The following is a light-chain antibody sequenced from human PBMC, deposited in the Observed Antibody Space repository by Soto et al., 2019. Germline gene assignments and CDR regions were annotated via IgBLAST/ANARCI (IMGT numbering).Light chain of an antibody. CDR1: QNISTN. CDR3: HHFNTWPPKA. Sequence: DIVMTQSPATLSVSPGERATLSCRASQNISTNVAWYQQKPGQAPRLLLLSASSRLSDIPARCSGSGSGTEFTLTISGLQSEDVAVYYCHHFNTWPPKAFGQGTKVEF. CDR2: SAS. V-gene: IGKV3-15*01. J-gene: IGKJ1*01.